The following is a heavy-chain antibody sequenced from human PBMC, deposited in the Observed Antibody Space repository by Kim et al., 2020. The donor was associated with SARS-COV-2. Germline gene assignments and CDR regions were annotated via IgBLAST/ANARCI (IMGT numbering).Heavy chain of an antibody. V-gene: IGHV1-2*02. D-gene: IGHD6-19*01. J-gene: IGHJ6*02. CDR3: ARVDGFTTPGIAVAGRSIWYGMDV. Sequence: ASVKVSCKASGYTFTGYYMHWVRQAPGQGLEWMGWINPNSGGTNYAQKFQGRVTMTRDTSISTAYMELSRLRSDDTAVYYCARVDGFTTPGIAVAGRSIWYGMDVWGQGTTVTVSS. CDR1: GYTFTGYY. CDR2: INPNSGGT.